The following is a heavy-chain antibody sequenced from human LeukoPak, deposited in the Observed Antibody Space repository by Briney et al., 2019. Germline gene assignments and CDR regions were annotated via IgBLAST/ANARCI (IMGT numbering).Heavy chain of an antibody. CDR2: ISSNSDSI. CDR3: VRDVRRGDAFDI. V-gene: IGHV3-48*01. Sequence: PGGSLRLSCAASGFTFNTYSMNWVRQAPGKGLEWISYISSNSDSIYYVDSAKGRFTISRDNAKNSLYLQTNSLRAEDTAVYHCVRDVRRGDAFDIWGQGTMVTVSS. J-gene: IGHJ3*02. D-gene: IGHD3-10*01. CDR1: GFTFNTYS.